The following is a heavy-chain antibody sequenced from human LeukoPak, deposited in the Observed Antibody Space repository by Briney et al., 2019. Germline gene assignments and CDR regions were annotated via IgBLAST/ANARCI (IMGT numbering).Heavy chain of an antibody. V-gene: IGHV3-7*01. Sequence: GGSLRLSCVVSGFNFSNYWMSWVRQAPGKGLEWVANIDQEGGEQNYVDSVKGRFSISRDNARTSVYLQMNSLKVEDTAFYYCARSKAGGYWGQGTLVTVSS. CDR3: ARSKAGGY. D-gene: IGHD3-10*01. CDR1: GFNFSNYW. CDR2: IDQEGGEQ. J-gene: IGHJ4*02.